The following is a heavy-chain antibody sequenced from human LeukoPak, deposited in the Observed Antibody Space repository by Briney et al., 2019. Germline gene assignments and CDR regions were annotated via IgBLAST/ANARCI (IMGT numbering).Heavy chain of an antibody. CDR3: ARDQTIAAAINWFDP. J-gene: IGHJ5*02. CDR2: IYTSGST. CDR1: GGSISSYY. D-gene: IGHD6-13*01. V-gene: IGHV4-4*07. Sequence: SATLSLTCTVSGGSISSYYWSWIRQPAGKGLEWIGRIYTSGSTNYNPSLKSRVTMSVDTSKNQFSLKLSSVTAADTAVYYCARDQTIAAAINWFDPWGQGTLVTVSS.